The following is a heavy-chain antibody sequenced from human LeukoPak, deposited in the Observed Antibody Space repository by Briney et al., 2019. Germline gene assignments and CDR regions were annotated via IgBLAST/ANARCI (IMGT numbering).Heavy chain of an antibody. D-gene: IGHD5-12*01. V-gene: IGHV4-34*01. CDR2: INHIGST. Sequence: SETLSLTCAVYGGSFSGYYWSWIRQPPGKGLEWIGEINHIGSTNYNPSLKSRVTISVDTSKNQFSLKLSSVTAADTAVYYCARNIVATISFDYWGQGTLVTVSS. CDR1: GGSFSGYY. CDR3: ARNIVATISFDY. J-gene: IGHJ4*02.